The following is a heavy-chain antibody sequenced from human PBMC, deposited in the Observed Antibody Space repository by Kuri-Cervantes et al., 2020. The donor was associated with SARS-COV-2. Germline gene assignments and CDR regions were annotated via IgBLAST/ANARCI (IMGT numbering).Heavy chain of an antibody. Sequence: GESLKISCAASGFTFSGYGMHWVRQAPGKGLEWVAVIWYDGSNKYYADSVKGRFTISRDNSKNTLYLQMNSLRAEDTAVYYCARDRGLGSASSNGMDVWGQGTTVTVSS. J-gene: IGHJ6*02. CDR3: ARDRGLGSASSNGMDV. CDR1: GFTFSGYG. V-gene: IGHV3-33*01. D-gene: IGHD3-10*01. CDR2: IWYDGSNK.